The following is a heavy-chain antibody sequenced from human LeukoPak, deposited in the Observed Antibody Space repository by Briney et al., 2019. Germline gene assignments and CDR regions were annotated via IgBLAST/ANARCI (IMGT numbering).Heavy chain of an antibody. CDR1: GDSISSGSYY. CDR2: VYMNRNI. Sequence: PSETLSLTCTVSGDSISSGSYYWNWIRQPAGKGLEWIGRVYMNRNINYNPSLKSRVTISADTSKNQFSLQLTSVTAADPAVYYCASLGSNDYWGQGTLVTVSS. CDR3: ASLGSNDY. D-gene: IGHD2-15*01. J-gene: IGHJ4*02. V-gene: IGHV4-61*02.